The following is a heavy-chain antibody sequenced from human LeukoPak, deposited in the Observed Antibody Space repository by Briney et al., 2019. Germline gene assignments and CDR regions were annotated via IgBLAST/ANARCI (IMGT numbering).Heavy chain of an antibody. V-gene: IGHV3-33*01. Sequence: GGSLRLLCAASGFTFSSYGMHWVRQAPGRGGEWVAVIWYDGSNKYYTGSVKGRFIISRDNSQHTLYLQMNSLTAEDTAVYYCASLGTNYYGLRWGQGTLVTVSA. CDR1: GFTFSSYG. J-gene: IGHJ4*02. CDR3: ASLGTNYYGLR. D-gene: IGHD3-10*01. CDR2: IWYDGSNK.